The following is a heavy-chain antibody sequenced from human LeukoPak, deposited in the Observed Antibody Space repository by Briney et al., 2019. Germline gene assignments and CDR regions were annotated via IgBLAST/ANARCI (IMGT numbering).Heavy chain of an antibody. J-gene: IGHJ4*02. CDR2: ISRSGSTI. CDR3: AKGNSSGWYYFDY. CDR1: GLTFSSYE. V-gene: IGHV3-48*03. D-gene: IGHD6-19*01. Sequence: GGSLRLSCAASGLTFSSYEMNWVRQAPGKGLEWVSYISRSGSTIYYADSVKGRFTISRDNSKNTLYLQMNSLRAEDTAVYYCAKGNSSGWYYFDYWGQGTLVTVSS.